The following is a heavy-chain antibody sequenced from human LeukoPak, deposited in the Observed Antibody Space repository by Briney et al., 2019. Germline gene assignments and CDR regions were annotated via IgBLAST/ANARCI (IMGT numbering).Heavy chain of an antibody. V-gene: IGHV3-23*01. J-gene: IGHJ5*02. CDR3: VREAGYCASVCLKSNWFDP. Sequence: GGSLRLSCAASGFSFSNHAISWVRQPPGKGLEWVAAISNGNTYYADSVRGRFAISRDDSKNMVYLQMNSLRDEDTALYYCVREAGYCASVCLKSNWFDPWGQGTLVTVSS. D-gene: IGHD2-15*01. CDR1: GFSFSNHA. CDR2: ISNGNT.